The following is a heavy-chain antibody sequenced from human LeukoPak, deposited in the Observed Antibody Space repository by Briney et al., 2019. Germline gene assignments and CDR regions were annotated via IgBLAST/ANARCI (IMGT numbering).Heavy chain of an antibody. CDR2: ISSNGGST. CDR3: ARARDDFWSYYYYYMDV. J-gene: IGHJ6*03. CDR1: GFTFDDYA. Sequence: GRSLRLSCAASGFTFDDYAMRWVRQAPGKGLEYVSAISSNGGSTYYANSVKGRFTISRDNSKNMLYLQMGSLRAEDMAVYHCARARDDFWSYYYYYMDVWGKGTTVTVS. D-gene: IGHD3-3*01. V-gene: IGHV3-64*01.